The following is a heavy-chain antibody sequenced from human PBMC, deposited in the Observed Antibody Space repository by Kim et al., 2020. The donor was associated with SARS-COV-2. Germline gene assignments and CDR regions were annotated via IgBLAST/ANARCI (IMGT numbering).Heavy chain of an antibody. Sequence: YADSVKGRLTPSTDNAKNSLYLQINSLRANDTAVYYCATLHYYHMAVWGQGATVTVSS. CDR3: ATLHYYHMAV. V-gene: IGHV3-11*01. J-gene: IGHJ6*02.